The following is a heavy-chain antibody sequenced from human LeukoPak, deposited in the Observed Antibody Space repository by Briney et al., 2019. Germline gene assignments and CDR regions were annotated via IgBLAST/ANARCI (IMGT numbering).Heavy chain of an antibody. CDR2: ISWDGGST. Sequence: GGSLRLSCAASGFTFDDYAMHWVRQAPGKGLEWVSLISWDGGSTYYADSVKGRFTISRDNSKNTLYLQMNSLRAEDTAVYYCVRVDIVVVPAAINAVAFDIWGQGTMVTVSS. J-gene: IGHJ3*02. CDR3: VRVDIVVVPAAINAVAFDI. D-gene: IGHD2-2*03. CDR1: GFTFDDYA. V-gene: IGHV3-43D*03.